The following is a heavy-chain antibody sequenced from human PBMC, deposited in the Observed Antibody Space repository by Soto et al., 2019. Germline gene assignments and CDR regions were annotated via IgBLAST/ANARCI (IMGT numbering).Heavy chain of an antibody. CDR2: IYYSGST. V-gene: IGHV4-39*01. CDR3: AGDEGYCSSTSCYAFDY. CDR1: GGSISSSSYY. D-gene: IGHD2-2*01. Sequence: PSETLCLTCTVSGGSISSSSYYWGWIRQPPGKGLEWIGSIYYSGSTYYNPSLKSRVTISVDTSKNQFSLKLSSVTAADTAVYYCAGDEGYCSSTSCYAFDYWGQGTLVTVSS. J-gene: IGHJ4*02.